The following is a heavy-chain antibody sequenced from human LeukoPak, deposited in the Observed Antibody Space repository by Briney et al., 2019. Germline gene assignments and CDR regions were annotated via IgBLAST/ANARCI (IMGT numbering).Heavy chain of an antibody. V-gene: IGHV3-53*01. J-gene: IGHJ4*02. CDR3: ARGGYCSGGSCPIDY. CDR1: GFTVSSNY. Sequence: GGSLRLSCAASGFTVSSNYMSWVRQAPGEGLEWVSVIYSGGSTYYADSVKGRFTISRDNSKNTLYLQMNSLRAEDTAVYYCARGGYCSGGSCPIDYWGQGTLVTVSS. CDR2: IYSGGST. D-gene: IGHD2-15*01.